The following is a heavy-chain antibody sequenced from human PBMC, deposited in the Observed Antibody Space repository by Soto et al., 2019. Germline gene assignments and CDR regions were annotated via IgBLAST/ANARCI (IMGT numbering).Heavy chain of an antibody. J-gene: IGHJ4*02. CDR3: ARGDTVVVPAAMPGFSFDF. V-gene: IGHV1-18*01. Sequence: QVQLVQSGAEVKKPGASVKVSCKASGYTFTNYGISWVRQAPGQGLEWMGWIIPYNGKTDYAQNLQGRVTMTTDTFTSTAYMELRSLRSDDTAVYYCARGDTVVVPAAMPGFSFDFWGQGTLVTVSS. D-gene: IGHD2-2*01. CDR2: IIPYNGKT. CDR1: GYTFTNYG.